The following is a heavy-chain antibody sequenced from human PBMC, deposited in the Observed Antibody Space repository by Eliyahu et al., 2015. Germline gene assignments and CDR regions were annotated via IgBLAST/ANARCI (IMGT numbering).Heavy chain of an antibody. CDR3: ARQIRSIIYYNWFDP. D-gene: IGHD2-2*02. J-gene: IGHJ5*02. CDR2: LFYRGDT. V-gene: IGHV4-39*01. CDR1: GDSISGSTFY. Sequence: QLQLQESGPGLVKPSETLSLTCTVSGDSISGSTFYWVWIRQPPGKGLQWIGSLFYRGDTYYNPSLKSRAKISVDPSKNQFSLRLSSVTAADTAVYYCARQIRSIIYYNWFDPWGQGTLVTVAS.